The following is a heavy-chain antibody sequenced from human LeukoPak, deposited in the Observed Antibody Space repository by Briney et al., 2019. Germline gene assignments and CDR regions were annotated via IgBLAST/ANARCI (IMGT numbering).Heavy chain of an antibody. D-gene: IGHD6-13*01. V-gene: IGHV1-2*02. CDR1: GYTFTDYY. CDR2: INSNSGGT. CDR3: ARDRKRTAGGAFDI. J-gene: IGHJ3*02. Sequence: GASVKVSCKASGYTFTDYYMHWVRQAPGHGLEWMGWINSNSGGTNYAQKFQGRVTMTRDTSISTAYMELSRLRSDDTAVYYCARDRKRTAGGAFDIWGQGTMVTVSS.